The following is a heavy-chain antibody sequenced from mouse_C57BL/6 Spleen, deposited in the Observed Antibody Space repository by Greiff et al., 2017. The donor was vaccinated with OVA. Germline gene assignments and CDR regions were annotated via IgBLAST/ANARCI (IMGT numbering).Heavy chain of an antibody. V-gene: IGHV3-6*01. CDR1: GYSITSGYY. D-gene: IGHD2-1*01. CDR3: ARALLYSGYAMDY. CDR2: ISYDGSN. J-gene: IGHJ4*01. Sequence: DVQLQESGPGLVKPSQSLSLTCSVTGYSITSGYYWNWIRQFPGNKLEWMGYISYDGSNNYNPSLKNRISITRDTSKNQFFLKLNSVTTEDTATYYCARALLYSGYAMDYWGQGTSVTVSS.